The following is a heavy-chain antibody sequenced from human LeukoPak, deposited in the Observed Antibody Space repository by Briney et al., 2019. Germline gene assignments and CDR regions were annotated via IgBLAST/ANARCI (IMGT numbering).Heavy chain of an antibody. CDR2: ISTSGIT. CDR1: GGSISSYS. CDR3: AKGDWHFDL. Sequence: SETLSHTCTVSGGSISSYSWSWIRQPAGKGLDWIGRISTSGITDYNPSLKSRVTMSVDTSKNQFSLKLTSVTAADTAVYHCAKGDWHFDLWGRGTLVTVSS. J-gene: IGHJ2*01. V-gene: IGHV4-4*07.